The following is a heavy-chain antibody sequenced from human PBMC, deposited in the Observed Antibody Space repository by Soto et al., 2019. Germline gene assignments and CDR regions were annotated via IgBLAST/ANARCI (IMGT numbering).Heavy chain of an antibody. V-gene: IGHV3-9*01. J-gene: IGHJ4*02. Sequence: EVQLVESGGGLVQPGRSLRLSCAVSGFTFADYPMHWVRQAPWKGLEWVSGISWNSDARVYADSVKGRFTISRDNDKNSLYLQTDSLRTEDTALYYCARRAVAGHFDYWGQGTLVTVSS. D-gene: IGHD6-19*01. CDR2: ISWNSDAR. CDR3: ARRAVAGHFDY. CDR1: GFTFADYP.